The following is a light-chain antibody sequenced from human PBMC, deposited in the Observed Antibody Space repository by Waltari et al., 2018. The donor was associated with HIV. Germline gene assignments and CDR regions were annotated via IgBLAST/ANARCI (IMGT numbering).Light chain of an antibody. CDR1: QDINNC. Sequence: DIQMTQSPSSLSASVGARVTITCKASQDINNCLNWYQHKPGKAPKLLIYDATNLEAGVPSRFSGSGSGTDYTFTISSLQPEDIATYYCQQYDSLPPFTFGRGTKVDI. CDR3: QQYDSLPPFT. CDR2: DAT. J-gene: IGKJ3*01. V-gene: IGKV1-33*01.